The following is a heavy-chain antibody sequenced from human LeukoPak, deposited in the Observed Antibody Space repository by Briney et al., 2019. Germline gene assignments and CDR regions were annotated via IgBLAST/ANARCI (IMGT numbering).Heavy chain of an antibody. V-gene: IGHV4-61*08. CDR2: IYYSGST. J-gene: IGHJ5*02. Sequence: PSETLSLTCTVSGGSISSGGYYWSWIRQPPGKGLEWIGYIYYSGSTNYNPSLKSRVTISVDTSKNQFSLKLSSVTAADTAVYYCARDARPYYDFWSGYYRTSNWFDPWGQGTLVTVSS. D-gene: IGHD3-3*01. CDR1: GGSISSGGYY. CDR3: ARDARPYYDFWSGYYRTSNWFDP.